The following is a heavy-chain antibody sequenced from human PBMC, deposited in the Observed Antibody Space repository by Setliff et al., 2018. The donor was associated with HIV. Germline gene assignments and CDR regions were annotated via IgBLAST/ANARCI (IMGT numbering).Heavy chain of an antibody. Sequence: GGSLRLSCAASGFNFGDYYMTWIRQAPGKGLEWVAYISKTSTYTNYADSVKGRFAISRDNAKNSLYLQMISLRAEDTAVYYCARDRLGVKGYYYMDVWGKGTTVTVSS. V-gene: IGHV3-11*05. CDR2: ISKTSTYT. D-gene: IGHD3-10*01. J-gene: IGHJ6*03. CDR3: ARDRLGVKGYYYMDV. CDR1: GFNFGDYY.